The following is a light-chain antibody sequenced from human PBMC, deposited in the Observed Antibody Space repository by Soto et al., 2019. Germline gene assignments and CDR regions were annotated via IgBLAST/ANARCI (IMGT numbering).Light chain of an antibody. CDR2: WAS. CDR1: QSVLYSSNNKNY. CDR3: QQYSTTPAVT. Sequence: DIVMTQSPDSLAVSLGERATINCKSSQSVLYSSNNKNYLAWYQQKPGQPPKLLIYWASTRESGVPVRFSGSGSGTDFPLPITSLQAEDVAVYCCQQYSTTPAVTFGPGTKVEIK. V-gene: IGKV4-1*01. J-gene: IGKJ3*01.